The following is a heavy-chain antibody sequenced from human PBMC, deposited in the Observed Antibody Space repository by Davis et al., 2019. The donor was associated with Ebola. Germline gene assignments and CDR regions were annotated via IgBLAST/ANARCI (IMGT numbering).Heavy chain of an antibody. D-gene: IGHD6-13*01. CDR2: ISGSGGST. Sequence: ESLKISCAASGFTFSSYAMSWVRQAPGKGLEWVSAISGSGGSTYYADSVKGRFTISRDNSKNTLYLQMNSLRAEDTAVYYCAKGPIAAVGWFDPWGQGTLVTVSS. V-gene: IGHV3-23*01. CDR1: GFTFSSYA. CDR3: AKGPIAAVGWFDP. J-gene: IGHJ5*02.